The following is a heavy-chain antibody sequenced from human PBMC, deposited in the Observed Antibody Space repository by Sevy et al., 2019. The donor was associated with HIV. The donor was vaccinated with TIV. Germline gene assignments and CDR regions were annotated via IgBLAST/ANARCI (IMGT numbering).Heavy chain of an antibody. V-gene: IGHV1-18*01. Sequence: GESLKISCKASGYTFTSYGISWVRQAPGQGLEWMGWISAYNGNTNYAQKLQGRVTMTTDTSTGTAYMELRSLRSDDTAVYYCARDHRTCSSTSCYNYYYYGMDVWGQGTTVTVSS. CDR1: GYTFTSYG. D-gene: IGHD2-2*02. CDR2: ISAYNGNT. J-gene: IGHJ6*02. CDR3: ARDHRTCSSTSCYNYYYYGMDV.